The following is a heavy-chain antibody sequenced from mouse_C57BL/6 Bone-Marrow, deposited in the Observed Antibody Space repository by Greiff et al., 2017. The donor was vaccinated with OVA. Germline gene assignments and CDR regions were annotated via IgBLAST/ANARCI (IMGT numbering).Heavy chain of an antibody. D-gene: IGHD3-3*01. CDR2: IDPSNSYI. CDR1: GYTFTSFW. V-gene: IGHV1-69*01. CDR3: SRSAGRGTWFAY. Sequence: QVQLQQPGADLVMPGASVKLSCKASGYTFTSFWMHWVKQRPGQGLEWIGEIDPSNSYINYNQKFKGKSTLTVDKSSSTAYMQLSSLTSGDSAVYYCSRSAGRGTWFAYWGQGTLVNVSA. J-gene: IGHJ3*01.